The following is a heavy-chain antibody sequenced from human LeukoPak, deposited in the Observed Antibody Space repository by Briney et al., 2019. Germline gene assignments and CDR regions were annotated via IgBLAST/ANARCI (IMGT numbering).Heavy chain of an antibody. CDR3: AKEEEYYFDY. CDR1: GFTFNNYA. J-gene: IGHJ4*02. CDR2: ISKSGGST. Sequence: GGSLRLSCAASGFTFNNYAMSWVRQAPGKGLEWFSGISKSGGSTYYADSVKGRFTISRDNSKNTLYLQMNSLRAEDTAVYYCAKEEEYYFDYWGQGALVTVSS. V-gene: IGHV3-23*01.